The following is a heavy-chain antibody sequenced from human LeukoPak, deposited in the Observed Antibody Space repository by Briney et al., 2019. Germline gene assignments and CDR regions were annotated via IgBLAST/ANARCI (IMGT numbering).Heavy chain of an antibody. D-gene: IGHD1-26*01. Sequence: GSLRLSCAASGFTFSSYAMSWVRQAPGKGLEWVSAISGSGGSTYYADSVKGRFTISRDNSKNTLYLQMNSLRAEDTAVYYCAKGRASYTRTEWEDNGGPFFDYWGQGTLVTVSS. CDR1: GFTFSSYA. CDR2: ISGSGGST. V-gene: IGHV3-23*01. CDR3: AKGRASYTRTEWEDNGGPFFDY. J-gene: IGHJ4*02.